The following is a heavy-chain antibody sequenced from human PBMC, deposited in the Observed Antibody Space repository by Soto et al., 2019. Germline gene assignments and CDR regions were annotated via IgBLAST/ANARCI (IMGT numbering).Heavy chain of an antibody. Sequence: QLQLQESGPGLVKPSETLSLTCTVSGGSISSSSYYWGWIRQPPGKGREWIGSIYYSGSTYYNPSLKSRVTIPVDTSKNQFSLKLSSVTAADTAVYYCASLYCSGGSCYLFDYWGQGTLVTVSS. D-gene: IGHD2-15*01. J-gene: IGHJ4*02. CDR1: GGSISSSSYY. CDR2: IYYSGST. CDR3: ASLYCSGGSCYLFDY. V-gene: IGHV4-39*01.